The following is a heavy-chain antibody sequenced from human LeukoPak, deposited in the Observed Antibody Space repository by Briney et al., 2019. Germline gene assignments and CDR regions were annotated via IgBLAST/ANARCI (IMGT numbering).Heavy chain of an antibody. CDR3: ARRRGYSYGYPDY. CDR2: LSSSGGTT. J-gene: IGHJ4*02. CDR1: GFTLSSYA. Sequence: GGSLRLSCAASGFTLSSYAMSWVRQAPGKGLEWVSGLSSSGGTTFYADSVEGRFTISRDNSKNTLYLQMNSLRAEDTALYYCARRRGYSYGYPDYWGQGTLVTVSS. V-gene: IGHV3-23*01. D-gene: IGHD5-18*01.